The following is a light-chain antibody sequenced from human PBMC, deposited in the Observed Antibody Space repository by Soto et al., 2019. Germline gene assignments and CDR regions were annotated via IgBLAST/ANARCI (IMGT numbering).Light chain of an antibody. CDR1: QSISSH. J-gene: IGKJ1*01. CDR2: GAS. CDR3: QQIYSTLWT. Sequence: DIQMTQSPSSLSSSVGDRVTIPCRASQSISSHLNWYQQKPGKAPKLLIYGASRLQSGVPSRFSGSGSGTDFTLTISSLQPEDFATYYCQQIYSTLWTFAQGTKVEVK. V-gene: IGKV1-39*01.